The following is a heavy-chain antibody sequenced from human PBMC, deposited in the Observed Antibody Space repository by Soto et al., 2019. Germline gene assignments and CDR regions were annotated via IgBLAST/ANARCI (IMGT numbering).Heavy chain of an antibody. V-gene: IGHV1-18*01. CDR2: ISAYNGNT. Sequence: ASVKVSCKASGYTFTSYGISWVRQAPGQGLEWMGWISAYNGNTNYAQKLQGRVTMTTDTSTSTAYMELRSLRSDDTAVYYCARLARIAAAGSSDNWFDPWGQGXLVTVSS. CDR1: GYTFTSYG. D-gene: IGHD6-13*01. CDR3: ARLARIAAAGSSDNWFDP. J-gene: IGHJ5*02.